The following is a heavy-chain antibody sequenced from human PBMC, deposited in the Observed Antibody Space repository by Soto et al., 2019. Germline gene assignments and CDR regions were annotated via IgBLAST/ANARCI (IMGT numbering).Heavy chain of an antibody. Sequence: GGSLRLSCAASGFTFSSYAMSWVRQAPGKGLEWVSAISGSGGSTYYADSVKGRFTISRDNSKNTLYLQMNSLRAEDTAVYYCAKVPRVVPAAMPGYSSSSGEYYFDYWGQGTLVTVSS. D-gene: IGHD2-2*01. CDR1: GFTFSSYA. CDR2: ISGSGGST. CDR3: AKVPRVVPAAMPGYSSSSGEYYFDY. V-gene: IGHV3-23*01. J-gene: IGHJ4*02.